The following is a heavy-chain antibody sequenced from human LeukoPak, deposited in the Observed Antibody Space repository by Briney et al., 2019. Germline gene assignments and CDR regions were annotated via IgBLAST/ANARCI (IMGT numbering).Heavy chain of an antibody. J-gene: IGHJ3*02. D-gene: IGHD3-3*01. CDR2: INHSGST. V-gene: IGHV4-34*01. CDR3: ARGHQFRQLEWDDI. CDR1: GGSFSGYY. Sequence: SETLSLACAVYGGSFSGYYWSWIRQPPGKGLEWIGEINHSGSTNYNPSLKSRVTISIDTSKNQFSLKLSSVTAADTAVYYCARGHQFRQLEWDDIWGQGTMVTVSS.